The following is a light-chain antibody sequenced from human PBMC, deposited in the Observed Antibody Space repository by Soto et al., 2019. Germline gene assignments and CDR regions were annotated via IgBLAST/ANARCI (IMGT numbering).Light chain of an antibody. J-gene: IGKJ1*01. CDR1: QSVSSN. CDR2: DAS. CDR3: QQYNNWPRT. Sequence: EIVMTQSPATLSVSPGERATLSCRASQSVSSNLAWYQQKPGQAPRLLIYDASTKATGIPARFSGSGSGTAFTLTISSLQSEEFAVYYCQQYNNWPRTFGQGTKVEIK. V-gene: IGKV3-15*01.